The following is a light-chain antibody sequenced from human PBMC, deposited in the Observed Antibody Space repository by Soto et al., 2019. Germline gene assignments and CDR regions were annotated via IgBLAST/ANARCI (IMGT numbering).Light chain of an antibody. CDR1: QDISNY. CDR2: DAS. J-gene: IGKJ3*01. V-gene: IGKV1-33*01. Sequence: DIQMTQSPSSLSASVGDRITITCQASQDISNYLNWYQQKPGKAPKLIIYDASNLETGVPSRFSGSGSGTDFSFTISSLQPEDFATYYCQHYGNLPPFTFGPGTKVDVK. CDR3: QHYGNLPPFT.